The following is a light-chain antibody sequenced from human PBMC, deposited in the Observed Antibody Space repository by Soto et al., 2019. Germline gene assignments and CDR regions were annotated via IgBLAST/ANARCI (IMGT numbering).Light chain of an antibody. J-gene: IGKJ2*01. CDR3: QQRSNWYT. CDR1: QSISNY. CDR2: DAS. Sequence: EIVLTQSPATLSLSRGEGATLSCRASQSISNYLAWYQQKPGQAPRLLIYDASNRATGIPARFSGSGSGTDFTLTISSLEPEDFAVYYCQQRSNWYTFGQGTKLEI. V-gene: IGKV3-11*01.